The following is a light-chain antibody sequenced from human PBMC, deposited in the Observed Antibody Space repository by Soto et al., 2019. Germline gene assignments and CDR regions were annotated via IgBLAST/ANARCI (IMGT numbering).Light chain of an antibody. CDR1: QSVKRN. CDR2: GAS. Sequence: DIVMTQSPVTLSVSPGERATLSCRASQSVKRNLAWYQQKHGQSPRLLIYGASTRATGIPARFSGSGSGTEFSLSISYLQSEDFAVYYCQQYETRHLAFGQGTKVEIK. CDR3: QQYETRHLA. V-gene: IGKV3-15*01. J-gene: IGKJ1*01.